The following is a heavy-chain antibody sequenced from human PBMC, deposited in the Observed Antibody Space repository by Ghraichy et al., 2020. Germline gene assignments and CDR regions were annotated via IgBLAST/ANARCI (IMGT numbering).Heavy chain of an antibody. CDR3: ARGWWELPPDDY. D-gene: IGHD1-26*01. Sequence: ASVKVSCKASGYTFTSYDINWVRQATGQGLEWMGWMNPNSGNTGYAQKFQGRVTMTRNTSISTAYMELSSLRSEDTAVYYCARGWWELPPDDYWGQGTLVTVSS. CDR2: MNPNSGNT. V-gene: IGHV1-8*01. CDR1: GYTFTSYD. J-gene: IGHJ4*02.